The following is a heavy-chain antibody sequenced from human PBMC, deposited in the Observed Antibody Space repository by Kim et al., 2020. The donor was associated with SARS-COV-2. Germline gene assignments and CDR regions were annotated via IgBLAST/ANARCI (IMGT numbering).Heavy chain of an antibody. V-gene: IGHV1-18*01. CDR2: ISAYNGNT. D-gene: IGHD6-13*01. Sequence: ASVKVSCKASGYTFTSYGISWVRQAPGQGLEWMGWISAYNGNTNYAQKLQGRVTMTTDTSTSTAYMELRSLRSDDTAVYYCARDLASSSSSWYGYWGQGTLVTVSS. J-gene: IGHJ4*02. CDR1: GYTFTSYG. CDR3: ARDLASSSSSWYGY.